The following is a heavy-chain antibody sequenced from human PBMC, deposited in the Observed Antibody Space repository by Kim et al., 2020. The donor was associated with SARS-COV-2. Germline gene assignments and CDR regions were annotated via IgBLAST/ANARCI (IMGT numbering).Heavy chain of an antibody. J-gene: IGHJ6*02. CDR3: ARTLWSRGLGGMDV. Sequence: AQEVQGRETITRDTATTTVYMEVSSLRSEDTAVYYCARTLWSRGLGGMDVWGQGTTVTVSS. V-gene: IGHV1-46*01. D-gene: IGHD3-10*01.